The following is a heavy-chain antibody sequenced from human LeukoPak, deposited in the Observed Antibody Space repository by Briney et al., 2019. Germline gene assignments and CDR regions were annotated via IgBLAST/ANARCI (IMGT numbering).Heavy chain of an antibody. CDR1: GFTFSNPW. V-gene: IGHV3-23*01. Sequence: GGSLRLSCAASGFTFSNPWMSWVRQAPGKGLEWLSGISGNGGSTSHADSLKGRFNISRDNSKNTLYLELNGLRVEDTAVYFCARAKKGTPLPISYYYYAMDVWGQGTTVTVSS. J-gene: IGHJ6*02. CDR2: ISGNGGST. D-gene: IGHD1/OR15-1a*01. CDR3: ARAKKGTPLPISYYYYAMDV.